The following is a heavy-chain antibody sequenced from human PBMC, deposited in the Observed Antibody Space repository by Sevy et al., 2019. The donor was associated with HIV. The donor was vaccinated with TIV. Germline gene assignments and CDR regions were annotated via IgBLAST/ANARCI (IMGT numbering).Heavy chain of an antibody. J-gene: IGHJ4*02. D-gene: IGHD6-6*01. CDR2: FYYSGRT. CDR3: ANGISARLDY. Sequence: SETLSLTCTVSGDSISGYYWSWIRQPPGKGLEWIGYFYYSGRTNYSPSLKGRATISVDTSKNQISLTLTSVTAADTAIYYCANGISARLDYWGQGTLVTVSS. V-gene: IGHV4-59*01. CDR1: GDSISGYY.